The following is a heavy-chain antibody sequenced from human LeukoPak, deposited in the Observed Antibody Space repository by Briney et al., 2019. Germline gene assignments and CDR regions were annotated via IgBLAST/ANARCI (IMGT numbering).Heavy chain of an antibody. CDR1: GYTFTSYY. CDR2: ISAYNGNT. D-gene: IGHD5-24*01. Sequence: ASVKVSCKASGYTFTSYYMHWVRQAPGQGLEWMGWISAYNGNTNYAQKLQGRVTMTTDTSTSTAYMELRSLRSDDTAVYYCARETDREYYYYGMDVWGQGTTVTVSS. CDR3: ARETDREYYYYGMDV. V-gene: IGHV1-18*04. J-gene: IGHJ6*02.